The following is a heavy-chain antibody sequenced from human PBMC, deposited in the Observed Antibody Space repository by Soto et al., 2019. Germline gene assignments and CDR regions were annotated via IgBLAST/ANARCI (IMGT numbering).Heavy chain of an antibody. CDR3: ATQSPDYANRDFDY. D-gene: IGHD4-17*01. CDR2: IYPGDSDT. CDR1: GYSFTNYW. J-gene: IGHJ4*02. V-gene: IGHV5-51*01. Sequence: PGESLKISCKGSGYSFTNYWIGWVRQMPGKGLEWMGIIYPGDSDTRYSPSFQGQVTISADKSISTAYLQWSSLRSEDTAVYFCATQSPDYANRDFDYWGQGTLVTVSS.